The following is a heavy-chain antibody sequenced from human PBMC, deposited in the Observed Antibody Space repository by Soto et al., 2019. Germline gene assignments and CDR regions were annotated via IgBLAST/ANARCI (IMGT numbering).Heavy chain of an antibody. CDR3: ARGRNWNRSYYYYGMDV. CDR1: GGSFSGYY. D-gene: IGHD1-1*01. V-gene: IGHV4-34*01. CDR2: INHSGST. Sequence: QVQLQQWGAGLLKPSETLSLTCAVYGGSFSGYYWSWIRQPPGKGLEWIGEINHSGSTNYNPSLKSRVTISVDTSKTQFSLKLSSVTAADTAVYYCARGRNWNRSYYYYGMDVWGQGTTVTVSS. J-gene: IGHJ6*02.